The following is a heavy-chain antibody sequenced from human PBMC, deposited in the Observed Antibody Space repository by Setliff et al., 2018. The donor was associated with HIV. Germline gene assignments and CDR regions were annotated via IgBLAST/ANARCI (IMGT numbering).Heavy chain of an antibody. D-gene: IGHD3-22*01. CDR3: VRGVTRDISGYYRDEYFQH. CDR1: GYRFNTYG. V-gene: IGHV1-18*01. J-gene: IGHJ6*03. Sequence: ASVKVSCKASGYRFNTYGISWVRQAPGQGLEWMGWISPYNGDTRFAQSLQGRVTLTTDTSTNTAYMEMRTLRSDDTAVYYCVRGVTRDISGYYRDEYFQHWGKGTTVTV. CDR2: ISPYNGDT.